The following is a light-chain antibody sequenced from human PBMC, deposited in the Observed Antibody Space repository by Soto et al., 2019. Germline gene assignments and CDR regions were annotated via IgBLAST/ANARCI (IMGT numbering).Light chain of an antibody. J-gene: IGKJ2*01. CDR3: QQYNNWPYT. CDR1: QSVSTN. V-gene: IGKV3-15*01. Sequence: EIVMTQSPATLSVSPGERATLSCGASQSVSTNLAWYQQKPGQAPRLLIYGASTRATGIPATCSGSGSGTELTLTISSLQSEDFASYYCQQYNNWPYTFGQGTKLEIK. CDR2: GAS.